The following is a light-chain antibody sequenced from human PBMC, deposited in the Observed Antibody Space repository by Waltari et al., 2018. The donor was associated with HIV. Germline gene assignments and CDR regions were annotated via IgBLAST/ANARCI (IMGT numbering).Light chain of an antibody. V-gene: IGLV2-23*02. CDR2: EVS. CDR3: CSYAGSSTFVV. CDR1: SSDVGRYNL. Sequence: QSALTQPASVSGSPGQAITISCTGTSSDVGRYNLLSRYQQHPGKAPKLMIYEVSKRPSGVSNRFSGSKSGNTASLTISGLQAEDEADYYCCSYAGSSTFVVFGGGTKLTVL. J-gene: IGLJ2*01.